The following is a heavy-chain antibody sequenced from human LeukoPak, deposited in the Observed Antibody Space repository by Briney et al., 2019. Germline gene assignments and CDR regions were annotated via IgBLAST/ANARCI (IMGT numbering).Heavy chain of an antibody. CDR3: AREVVALDY. V-gene: IGHV3-48*01. Sequence: GGSLRLSCAASGFTLSSYGMNWVRQAPGKGLEWVSYISSSTSTITYADSVRGRFTISRDNAENSLYLQMNSLRAEDTAVYYCAREVVALDYWGQGTLVSASS. D-gene: IGHD2-15*01. CDR2: ISSSTSTI. J-gene: IGHJ4*02. CDR1: GFTLSSYG.